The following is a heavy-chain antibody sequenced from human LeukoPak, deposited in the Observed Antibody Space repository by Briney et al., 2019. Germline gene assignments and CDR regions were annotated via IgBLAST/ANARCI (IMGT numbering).Heavy chain of an antibody. Sequence: PSETLSLTCTVSGYSISSGYYWGWIRQPPGKGLEWIGSIYHSGSTYYNPSLKSRVTVSVDTSKNQFSLKLSSVTAADTAVYYCARDGHYDILTGYYQIDAFDIRGQGTMVTVSS. CDR1: GYSISSGYY. J-gene: IGHJ3*02. D-gene: IGHD3-9*01. CDR2: IYHSGST. CDR3: ARDGHYDILTGYYQIDAFDI. V-gene: IGHV4-38-2*02.